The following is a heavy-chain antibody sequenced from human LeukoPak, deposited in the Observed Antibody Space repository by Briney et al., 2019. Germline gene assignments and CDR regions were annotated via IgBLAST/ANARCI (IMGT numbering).Heavy chain of an antibody. CDR3: AKDKTSIIVGATALDY. CDR2: ISWNSGSI. V-gene: IGHV3-9*01. CDR1: GFTFDDYA. J-gene: IGHJ4*02. Sequence: PGRSLRLSCAASGFTFDDYAMHWVRQAPGKGLEWVSGISWNSGSIGYADSVKGRFTISRDNAKNSLYLQMNSLRDEDTALYYCAKDKTSIIVGATALDYWGQGTLVTVSS. D-gene: IGHD1-26*01.